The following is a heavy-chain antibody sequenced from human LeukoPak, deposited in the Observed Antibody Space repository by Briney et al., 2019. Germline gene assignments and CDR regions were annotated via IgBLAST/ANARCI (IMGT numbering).Heavy chain of an antibody. D-gene: IGHD4-17*01. V-gene: IGHV3-30*18. CDR2: ISYDGSNK. J-gene: IGHJ1*01. CDR3: AKPPAGDYAVGYFQH. CDR1: GFTFSNFG. Sequence: GSLRLSCAASGFTFSNFGMQWVRHAPGKGLEWVAVISYDGSNKYYADSVKGRFTISRDNFKNTLYLQMNSLRAEETAVYYCAKPPAGDYAVGYFQHWGQGTLVTVSS.